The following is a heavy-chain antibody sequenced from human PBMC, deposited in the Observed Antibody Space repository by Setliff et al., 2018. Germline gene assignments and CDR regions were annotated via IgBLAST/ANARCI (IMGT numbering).Heavy chain of an antibody. CDR1: GVSIANTASY. CDR2: IFLTGST. J-gene: IGHJ4*02. V-gene: IGHV4-61*09. D-gene: IGHD2-2*01. CDR3: ASCRYQVPYDY. Sequence: SETLSLTCNVSGVSIANTASYWSWIRQPVGKGLEWTGHIFLTGSTNYNPSLKSRVTMSVDTSKNQFSLNLNSVTAADTGVYYCASCRYQVPYDYWGQGILVTVSS.